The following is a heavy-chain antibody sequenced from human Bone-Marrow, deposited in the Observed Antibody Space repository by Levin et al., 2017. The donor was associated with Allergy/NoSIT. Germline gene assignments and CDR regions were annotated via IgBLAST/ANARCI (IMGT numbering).Heavy chain of an antibody. CDR2: IYVSGST. CDR1: GASIGSYF. Sequence: SETLSLTCAVSGASIGSYFWSWIRQPAGKGLEWIGRIYVSGSTDYNPSLKSRVTMSVDTSKNQFSLKLSSVTAADTAIYYCARDRYCGGGDCYSGGELVFDYWGQGTVVTVSS. J-gene: IGHJ4*02. V-gene: IGHV4-4*07. CDR3: ARDRYCGGGDCYSGGELVFDY. D-gene: IGHD2-21*02.